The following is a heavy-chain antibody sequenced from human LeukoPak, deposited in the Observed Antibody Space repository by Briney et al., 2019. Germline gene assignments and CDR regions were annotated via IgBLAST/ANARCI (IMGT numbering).Heavy chain of an antibody. D-gene: IGHD3-10*01. Sequence: ASVKVSFTASGYTFTSYGISWVRQAPGQGLEWMGWISAYNGNTNYAQKLQGRVTMTTDTPTSTAYMELRSLRSDDTAVYYCARACRSFYYFDYWGQGTLVTVSS. CDR1: GYTFTSYG. CDR2: ISAYNGNT. V-gene: IGHV1-18*01. CDR3: ARACRSFYYFDY. J-gene: IGHJ4*02.